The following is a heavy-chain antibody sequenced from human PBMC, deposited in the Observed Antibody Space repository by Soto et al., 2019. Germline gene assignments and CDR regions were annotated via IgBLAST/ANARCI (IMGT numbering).Heavy chain of an antibody. CDR1: GGTFNVYT. J-gene: IGHJ3*02. V-gene: IGHV1-69*02. CDR2: IIPMLAIT. D-gene: IGHD6-13*01. CDR3: ALGSWSGETFDI. Sequence: QVQLVQSGAEVKKPGSSVKVSCRASGGTFNVYTIMWVRQAPGQGLEWMGRIIPMLAITNYAQRFQGRVTLTADTSTTTAYMELSSLTSEDTAVYYCALGSWSGETFDIWGQGTLVTVSS.